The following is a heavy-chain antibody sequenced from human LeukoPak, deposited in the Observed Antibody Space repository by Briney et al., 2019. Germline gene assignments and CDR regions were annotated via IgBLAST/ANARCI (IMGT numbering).Heavy chain of an antibody. D-gene: IGHD1-26*01. CDR1: GGSISSYY. V-gene: IGHV4-59*08. Sequence: PSETLSLTCTVSGGSISSYYWSWIRQPPGKGLEWIAFIHYSGRTEYNPSVKSRVTMSLDTSKNRFSLSLSSVAAADTAVYYCARHADGGTYPLGYWGQGTLVTVSS. J-gene: IGHJ4*02. CDR2: IHYSGRT. CDR3: ARHADGGTYPLGY.